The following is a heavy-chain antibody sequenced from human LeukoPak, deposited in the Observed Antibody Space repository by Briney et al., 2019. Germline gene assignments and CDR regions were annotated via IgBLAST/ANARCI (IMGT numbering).Heavy chain of an antibody. J-gene: IGHJ4*02. D-gene: IGHD6-19*01. CDR3: ARGGYSSGWYLGY. Sequence: SETLSLTCIVSGDSITYFYWSWIRQAAGKGLEWIGRISSSGSTDYNASLKSRVTMSVGTSKNQLSLKVISVTAADTAVYYCARGGYSSGWYLGYWGQGTLATVSS. CDR1: GDSITYFY. CDR2: ISSSGST. V-gene: IGHV4-4*07.